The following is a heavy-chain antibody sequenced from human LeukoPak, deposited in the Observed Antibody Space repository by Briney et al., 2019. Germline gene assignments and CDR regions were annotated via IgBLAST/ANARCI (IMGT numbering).Heavy chain of an antibody. CDR2: MYDSGST. CDR1: GGSFSSYY. J-gene: IGHJ4*02. D-gene: IGHD1-26*01. V-gene: IGHV4-59*01. Sequence: SETLSLTCSVSGGSFSSYYWSWIRQPPGNGLELIGYMYDSGSTSYNPSLKSRVTISVDTSKNQFSLRLSSVTAADTAVYYCARHGGSYTFDLWGQGVLVTVSS. CDR3: ARHGGSYTFDL.